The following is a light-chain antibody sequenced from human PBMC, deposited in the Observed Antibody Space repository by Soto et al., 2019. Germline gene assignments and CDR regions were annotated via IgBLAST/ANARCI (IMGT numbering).Light chain of an antibody. CDR2: DAT. CDR1: QRVSNNF. Sequence: VVLTQFPGTLSLSPGETATLSCGASQRVSNNFLGWYQQKPGLPHRLLIYDATRRANGIPERFSGRGSGTHFALTISRLEPEDFAVYYCQQYGSSPWTFGRGTKVEMK. CDR3: QQYGSSPWT. J-gene: IGKJ1*01. V-gene: IGKV3D-20*01.